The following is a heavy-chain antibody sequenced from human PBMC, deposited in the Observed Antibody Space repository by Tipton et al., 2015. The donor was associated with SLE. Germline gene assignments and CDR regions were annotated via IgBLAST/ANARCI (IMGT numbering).Heavy chain of an antibody. V-gene: IGHV1-18*01. J-gene: IGHJ3*02. D-gene: IGHD1-14*01. CDR2: ISAYNGGT. CDR1: GYTFTSYG. Sequence: QLVQSGAEVKKPGASVTVSCKASGYTFTSYGICWVRQAPGQGLEWMGWISAYNGGTNYAQKFQGRVTMTTDTSTSTAYMELRSLRSDDTAVYYCARDALYYRNAFDIWGQGTMVTVSS. CDR3: ARDALYYRNAFDI.